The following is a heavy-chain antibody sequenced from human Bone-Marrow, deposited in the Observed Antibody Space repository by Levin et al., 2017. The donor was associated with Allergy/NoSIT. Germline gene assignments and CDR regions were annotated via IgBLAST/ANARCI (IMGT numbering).Heavy chain of an antibody. CDR3: TSRLMVGADY. CDR2: IRSKAYGGTP. V-gene: IGHV3-49*05. J-gene: IGHJ4*02. D-gene: IGHD2-8*01. Sequence: KRGESLKISCTASGFTFGDYAINWFRQAPGKGLEWVGFIRSKAYGGTPEYAASVKGRFTISRDDSKSLAYLQMNSLKTEDTAVYYCTSRLMVGADYWGQGALVTVSS. CDR1: GFTFGDYA.